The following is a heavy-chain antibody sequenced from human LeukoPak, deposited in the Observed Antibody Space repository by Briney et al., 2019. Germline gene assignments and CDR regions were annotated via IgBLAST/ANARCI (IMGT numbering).Heavy chain of an antibody. D-gene: IGHD3-3*01. CDR2: ISSSSSYI. CDR3: ARGTLHVLRFLSMDV. J-gene: IGHJ6*03. CDR1: RFTFSSYS. Sequence: GGSLRLSCAASRFTFSSYSMNWVRQAPGKGLEWVSSISSSSSYIYYAASVKGRFTISRDNAKNSLYLQMNSLRAEDTAVYYCARGTLHVLRFLSMDVWGKGTTVTVSS. V-gene: IGHV3-21*01.